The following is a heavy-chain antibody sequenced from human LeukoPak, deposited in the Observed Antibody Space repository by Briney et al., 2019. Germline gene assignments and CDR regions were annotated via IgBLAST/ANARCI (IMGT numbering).Heavy chain of an antibody. CDR3: ARPHYGSGSYHINPDFDY. CDR2: ISGSGSTK. D-gene: IGHD3-10*01. CDR1: GFTFSDYF. V-gene: IGHV3-11*04. J-gene: IGHJ4*02. Sequence: PGGSLRLSCAASGFTFSDYFMSWIRQAPGKGLEWVSYISGSGSTKYYADSVKGRFTISRDNAKNSLYLQMNSLRAEDTAVYYCARPHYGSGSYHINPDFDYWGQGILVTVSS.